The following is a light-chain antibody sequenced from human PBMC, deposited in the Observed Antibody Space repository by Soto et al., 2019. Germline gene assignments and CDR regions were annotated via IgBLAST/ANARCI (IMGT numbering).Light chain of an antibody. Sequence: ENVLTQSPGTLSLSPGERATLSCRASPSVSSSYFAGYQPKPGQAPRHLIYGASSRATGIPDRLSGSGSGRELPFAISRVESEHFAVYFCQGGTFGQGNKQEIK. CDR3: QGGT. V-gene: IGKV3-20*01. J-gene: IGKJ2*01. CDR1: PSVSSSY. CDR2: GAS.